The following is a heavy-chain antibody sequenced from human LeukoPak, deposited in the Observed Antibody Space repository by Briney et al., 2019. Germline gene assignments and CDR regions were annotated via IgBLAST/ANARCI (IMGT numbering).Heavy chain of an antibody. CDR1: GFHFSSYE. J-gene: IGHJ6*04. CDR2: ISSSCSTI. V-gene: IGHV3-48*03. D-gene: IGHD3-10*02. Sequence: GGSLRLSCAVSGFHFSSYEMNWVRQAPGQGLEGVSYISSSCSTIHYAHSVKGRFPITRDNAKYSLYLPMHSLRAEDTAVYDCAELGIAMIGGVWGKGTKVTVSS. CDR3: AELGIAMIGGV.